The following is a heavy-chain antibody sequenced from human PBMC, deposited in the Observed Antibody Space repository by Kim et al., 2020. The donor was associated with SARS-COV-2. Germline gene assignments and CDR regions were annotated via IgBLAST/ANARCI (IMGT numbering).Heavy chain of an antibody. D-gene: IGHD6-6*01. CDR3: ARDPLGQLRTRGRYYYYGMDV. CDR1: GFTFSSYG. J-gene: IGHJ6*02. CDR2: IWYDGSNK. V-gene: IGHV3-33*01. Sequence: GGSLRLSCAASGFTFSSYGMHWVRQAPGKGLEWVAVIWYDGSNKYYADSVKGRFTISRDNSKNTLYLQMNSLRAEDTAVYYCARDPLGQLRTRGRYYYYGMDVWGQGTTVTVSS.